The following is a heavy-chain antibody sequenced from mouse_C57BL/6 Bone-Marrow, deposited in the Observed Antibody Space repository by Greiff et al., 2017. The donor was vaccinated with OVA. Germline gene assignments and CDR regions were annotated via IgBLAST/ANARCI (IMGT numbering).Heavy chain of an antibody. CDR1: GYTFTSYG. CDR2: IYPRSGNT. CDR3: ARSHFAY. J-gene: IGHJ3*01. V-gene: IGHV1-81*01. Sequence: QVQLKESGAELARPGASVKLSCKASGYTFTSYGISWVKQRTGQGLEWIGEIYPRSGNTYYNEKFKGKATLTADKSSSTAYMELRSLTSEDSAVYFCARSHFAYWGQGTLVTVSA.